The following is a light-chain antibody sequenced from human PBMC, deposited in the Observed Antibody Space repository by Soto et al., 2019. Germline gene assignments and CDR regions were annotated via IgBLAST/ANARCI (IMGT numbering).Light chain of an antibody. CDR2: EVS. V-gene: IGLV2-14*01. J-gene: IGLJ2*01. CDR1: SSDFGGYNY. Sequence: QSALTQPASVSGSPGQSITISCTGTSSDFGGYNYVSWYQQYPGKAPKLMIYEVSNRPSGVSNRFSGSKSGNTASLTISGLQAEDEADYYCTSYTSSGTRLFGGGTKLTVL. CDR3: TSYTSSGTRL.